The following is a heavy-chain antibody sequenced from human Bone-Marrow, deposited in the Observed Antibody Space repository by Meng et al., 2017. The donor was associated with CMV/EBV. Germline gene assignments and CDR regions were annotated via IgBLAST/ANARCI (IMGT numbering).Heavy chain of an antibody. CDR3: ARIVGATRDFDY. J-gene: IGHJ4*02. V-gene: IGHV4-39*01. Sequence: SETLSLTCTVSGGSISSSSYYWGWIRQPPGKGLEWIGSIYYSGRTYYNPSLKSRVTISVDTSKNQFSLKLSSVTAADTAVYYCARIVGATRDFDYWGQGTLVTVSS. CDR1: GGSISSSSYY. D-gene: IGHD1-26*01. CDR2: IYYSGRT.